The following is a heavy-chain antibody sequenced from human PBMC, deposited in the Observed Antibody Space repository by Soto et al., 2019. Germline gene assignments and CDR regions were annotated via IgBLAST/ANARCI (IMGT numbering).Heavy chain of an antibody. D-gene: IGHD1-26*01. CDR3: ARDKIVGDSKLEY. CDR2: IKEDGSDI. J-gene: IGHJ4*02. Sequence: PGGSLRLSCEASGFTFNTYWMSWVRQAPGKWLEWVANIKEDGSDIRYADSVRGRFALSRDNAKNTLYLHMNSLRVEDTAVYYCARDKIVGDSKLEYWGQGTLVPVSS. CDR1: GFTFNTYW. V-gene: IGHV3-7*03.